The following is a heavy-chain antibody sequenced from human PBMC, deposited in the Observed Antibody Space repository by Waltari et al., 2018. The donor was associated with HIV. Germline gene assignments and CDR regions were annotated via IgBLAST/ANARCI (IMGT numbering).Heavy chain of an antibody. CDR1: RYTLTELS. Sequence: QVQLIQSGAALNNPGASVTVSCKVFRYTLTELSIPWLRQAPGKGLEWMGGFDPEDDETIYAQKFQGRVTMTEDTSTDSAYMELSSLTSEDTAVYYCATGGGTTSIQLYDLDVWGQGTTVTVSS. J-gene: IGHJ6*02. V-gene: IGHV1-24*01. CDR3: ATGGGTTSIQLYDLDV. D-gene: IGHD1-26*01. CDR2: FDPEDDET.